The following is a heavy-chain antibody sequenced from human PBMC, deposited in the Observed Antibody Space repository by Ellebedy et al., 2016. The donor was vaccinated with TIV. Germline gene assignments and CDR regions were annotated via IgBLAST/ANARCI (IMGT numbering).Heavy chain of an antibody. CDR3: ARHTANTFDI. CDR1: GGSISGNIQY. J-gene: IGHJ3*02. CDR2: FYYGGSN. Sequence: SETLSLXCNVSGGSISGNIQYCGWTRQSPGKGLEWIGTFYYGGSNYYNPSLKTRVTMSADTSKNEFSLNVKSVTAADTAVYYCARHTANTFDIWGQGTMVTVSS. V-gene: IGHV4-39*01. D-gene: IGHD2/OR15-2a*01.